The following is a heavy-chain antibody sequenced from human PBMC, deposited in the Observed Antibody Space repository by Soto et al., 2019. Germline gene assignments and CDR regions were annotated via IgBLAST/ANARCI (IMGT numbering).Heavy chain of an antibody. CDR2: ISYSGST. J-gene: IGHJ3*01. Sequence: SETLSLTCTVSGGSISSSSYYWGWIRQPPGRGLDWIGSISYSGSTYFNPSLRSRVTISVDTSKNQFSLKLSSVTAADTAVYYCASYYCSSTGCYGGGDALDVWGQGTKVTVSS. V-gene: IGHV4-39*01. CDR1: GGSISSSSYY. CDR3: ASYYCSSTGCYGGGDALDV. D-gene: IGHD2-2*01.